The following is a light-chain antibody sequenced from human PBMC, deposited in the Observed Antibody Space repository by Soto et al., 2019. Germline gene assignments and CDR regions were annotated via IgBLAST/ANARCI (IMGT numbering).Light chain of an antibody. Sequence: DIVLTQSPGTLSLSPGERATLSCRASQSINNRYFAWYQQKPGQAPRLLIYAASSRATGIPDRFSGSGSGTDFTLTISRLEPEDFAVYYCQQFGSSPGFTFGPGTKVDIK. CDR2: AAS. CDR3: QQFGSSPGFT. V-gene: IGKV3-20*01. CDR1: QSINNRY. J-gene: IGKJ3*01.